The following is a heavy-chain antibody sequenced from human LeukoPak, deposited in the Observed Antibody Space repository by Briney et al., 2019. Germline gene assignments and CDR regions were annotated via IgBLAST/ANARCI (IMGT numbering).Heavy chain of an antibody. J-gene: IGHJ3*02. D-gene: IGHD4-23*01. V-gene: IGHV1-24*01. Sequence: GASVKVSCKVSGYTLTELSMHWVRQAPGKGLEWMGGFDPEDGETIYAQKFRGRVTMTEDTSTDTSYMELSSLRSEDTAVYYCATEAFRGTVEGYAFDIWGQGTMVTVSS. CDR1: GYTLTELS. CDR2: FDPEDGET. CDR3: ATEAFRGTVEGYAFDI.